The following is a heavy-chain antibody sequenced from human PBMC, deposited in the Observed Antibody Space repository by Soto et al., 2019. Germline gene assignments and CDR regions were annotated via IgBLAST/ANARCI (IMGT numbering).Heavy chain of an antibody. Sequence: QVQLVESGGGVVQPGRSLRLSCAASGFTFNIYAFHWVRQAPGKGLEWVALITYDGTKTYHADSVKGRFTISRDNSKNTLYEQMNSLRAEDTAIYYCAREHRNYCSSSSCYVGGFDLWGQGALVTVSS. CDR2: ITYDGTKT. CDR3: AREHRNYCSSSSCYVGGFDL. D-gene: IGHD2-2*01. J-gene: IGHJ4*02. V-gene: IGHV3-30*01. CDR1: GFTFNIYA.